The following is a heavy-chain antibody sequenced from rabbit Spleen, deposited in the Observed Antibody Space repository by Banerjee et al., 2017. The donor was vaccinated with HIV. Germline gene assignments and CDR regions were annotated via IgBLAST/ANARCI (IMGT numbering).Heavy chain of an antibody. J-gene: IGHJ4*01. Sequence: QLKESGGGLVQPGGSLTLSCTASGIDFSSYYMSWVRQVPGKGLEWIGYIDPIFGGTYYASWVSGRFTISSHNAQNTLYLQLNSLTAADTATYFCVRDGSSGWGAEQYYFNLWGQGTLVTVS. D-gene: IGHD4-1*01. CDR3: VRDGSSGWGAEQYYFNL. CDR1: GIDFSSYY. CDR2: IDPIFGGT. V-gene: IGHV1S7*01.